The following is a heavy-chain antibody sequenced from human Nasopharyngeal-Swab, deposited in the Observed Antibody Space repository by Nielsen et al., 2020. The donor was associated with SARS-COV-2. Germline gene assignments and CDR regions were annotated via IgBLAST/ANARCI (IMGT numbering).Heavy chain of an antibody. J-gene: IGHJ4*02. CDR3: ARDASGDYLGLPFDY. CDR2: VSYRGPA. V-gene: IGHV4-39*07. Sequence: SETLSLTCTVSGASISSSINYWGWIRQSPQKGLEWIGTVSYRGPANYNPDINSRVTISVDTSKNQFSLKLISVPAADTAVYYCARDASGDYLGLPFDYWGQGTLVTVSS. D-gene: IGHD4-17*01. CDR1: GASISSSINY.